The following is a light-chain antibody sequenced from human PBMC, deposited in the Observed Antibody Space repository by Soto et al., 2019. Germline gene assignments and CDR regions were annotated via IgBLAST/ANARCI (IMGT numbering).Light chain of an antibody. V-gene: IGKV3-20*01. Sequence: EIVLSQSPGTLSFSPGERATLSCRASQTVSSSLAWYQQKPGQAPRLLISGASSRAADIPDRFSGSGSGTDFTLTINRLEPEDFAVYYWQQYGGSPRTFGQGTKV. CDR2: GAS. CDR3: QQYGGSPRT. CDR1: QTVSSS. J-gene: IGKJ1*01.